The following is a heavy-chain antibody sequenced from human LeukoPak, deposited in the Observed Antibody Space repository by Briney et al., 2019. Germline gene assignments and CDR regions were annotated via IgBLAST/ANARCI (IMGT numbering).Heavy chain of an antibody. V-gene: IGHV3-20*04. J-gene: IGHJ4*02. CDR2: IIWNGGRT. D-gene: IGHD6-19*01. CDR1: GFTFDDYG. Sequence: GRSLRLSCAASGFTFDDYGMSWVRQAPGKGLEWVSGIIWNGGRTGYADSVKGRFTISRDNAKNSLYLQMNSLRAEDTALYYCARLSGPGSGWTTLDYWGQGTLVTVSS. CDR3: ARLSGPGSGWTTLDY.